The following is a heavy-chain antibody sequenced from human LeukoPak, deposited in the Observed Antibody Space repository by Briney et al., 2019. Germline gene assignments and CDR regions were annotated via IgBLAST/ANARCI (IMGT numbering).Heavy chain of an antibody. V-gene: IGHV3-9*01. CDR3: AKENPLSGWYNAFDY. CDR1: GFTFDDYA. CDR2: ISWNSGSI. Sequence: GGSLRLSCAASGFTFDDYAMPWVRQAPGKGLEWVSGISWNSGSIGYADSVKGRFTISRDNAKNSLYLQMNSLRAEDTALYYCAKENPLSGWYNAFDYWGQGTLVTVSS. D-gene: IGHD6-19*01. J-gene: IGHJ4*02.